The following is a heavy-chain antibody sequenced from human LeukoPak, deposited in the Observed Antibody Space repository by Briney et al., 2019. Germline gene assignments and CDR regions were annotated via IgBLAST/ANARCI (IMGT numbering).Heavy chain of an antibody. CDR3: AITRLRGGMDV. J-gene: IGHJ6*04. CDR1: AFTFTNYD. CDR2: ICTAGDP. V-gene: IGHV3-13*05. D-gene: IGHD1-14*01. Sequence: GGSLRLSCAASAFTFTNYDMHWVRQATGEGLEGVSAICTAGDPYYADSVKGRFTISRENAENCLYLQMNSLRAGDTAVYYCAITRLRGGMDVWGRGTTVTVSS.